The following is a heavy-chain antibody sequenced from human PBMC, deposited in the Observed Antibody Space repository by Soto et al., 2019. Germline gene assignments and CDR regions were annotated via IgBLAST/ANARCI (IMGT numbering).Heavy chain of an antibody. D-gene: IGHD5-12*01. V-gene: IGHV3-23*01. Sequence: LRLSCAASGFTFSSYAMSWVRQAPGKGLEWVSAISGSGGSTYYADSVKGRFTISRDNSKNTLYLQMNSLRAEDTAVYYCAKDASYSGYGLDYYFDHWRQGTLVTVSS. CDR2: ISGSGGST. J-gene: IGHJ4*01. CDR3: AKDASYSGYGLDYYFDH. CDR1: GFTFSSYA.